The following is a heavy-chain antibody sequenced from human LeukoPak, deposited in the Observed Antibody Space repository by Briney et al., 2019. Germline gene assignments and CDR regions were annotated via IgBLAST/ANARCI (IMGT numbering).Heavy chain of an antibody. J-gene: IGHJ3*02. CDR3: ACGGPDSSGYYYYAFDI. D-gene: IGHD3-22*01. V-gene: IGHV4-61*02. CDR2: IYTSGST. Sequence: SQTLSLTCTVSGGSISSGSYYWSWIRQPAGKGLEWIRRIYTSGSTNYNPSLKSRVTMSVDTSKNQFSLKLSSVTAADTAVYYCACGGPDSSGYYYYAFDIWGQGTMVTVSS. CDR1: GGSISSGSYY.